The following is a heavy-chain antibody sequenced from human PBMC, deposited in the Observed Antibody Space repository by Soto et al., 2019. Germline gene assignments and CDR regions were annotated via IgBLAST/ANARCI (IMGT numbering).Heavy chain of an antibody. CDR2: IYSGDST. Sequence: EVQLVDTGGGLIQPGGSLSLSCAASGFTVSSNNMTCVRQAPGKGLEWVAIIYSGDSTSYAGSVKGRFTISRDNSKNTVFLQMNSLRAEDTAVYYCAINKPGNYWMDVWGRGTTVTVSS. J-gene: IGHJ6*02. D-gene: IGHD3-10*01. CDR3: AINKPGNYWMDV. CDR1: GFTVSSNN. V-gene: IGHV3-53*02.